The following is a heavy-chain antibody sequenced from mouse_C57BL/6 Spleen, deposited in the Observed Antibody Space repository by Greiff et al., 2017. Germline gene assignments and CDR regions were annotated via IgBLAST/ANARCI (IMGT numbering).Heavy chain of an antibody. Sequence: EVMLVESGGGLVKPGGSLKLSCAASGFTFSSYTMSWVRQTPEKRLEWVATISGGGGNTYYPDSVKGRFTISRDNAKNTLYLQMSSLRSEDTALYYCARPGNNPFAYWGQGTLVTVSA. V-gene: IGHV5-9*01. D-gene: IGHD6-1*01. CDR1: GFTFSSYT. CDR2: ISGGGGNT. J-gene: IGHJ3*01. CDR3: ARPGNNPFAY.